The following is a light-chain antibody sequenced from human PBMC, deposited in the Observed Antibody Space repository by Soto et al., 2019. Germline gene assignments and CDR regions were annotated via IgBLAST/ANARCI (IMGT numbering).Light chain of an antibody. V-gene: IGKV1-5*01. CDR1: QGITNW. Sequence: DIQMTQSPSSVSASVGDRVTITCRASQGITNWLAWYQQKPGKAPKLLIYDASSLESGVPSRFSGSGSGTEFTLTISSLQPDDFATYYCQQYNSYAFGGGTKVDIK. CDR2: DAS. J-gene: IGKJ4*01. CDR3: QQYNSYA.